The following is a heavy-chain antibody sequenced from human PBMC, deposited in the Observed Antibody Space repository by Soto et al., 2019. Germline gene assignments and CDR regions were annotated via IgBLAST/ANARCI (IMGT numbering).Heavy chain of an antibody. CDR2: IWYDGSNK. J-gene: IGHJ4*02. CDR1: GFTFSSYG. Sequence: GGSLRLSCAASGFTFSSYGMHWVRQAPGKGLEWVAVIWYDGSNKYYADSVKGRFTISRDNSKNTLYLQMNSLRAEDTAVYYCARGLGGRDRITMIQWGQGTLVTVSS. CDR3: ARGLGGRDRITMIQ. V-gene: IGHV3-33*01. D-gene: IGHD3-22*01.